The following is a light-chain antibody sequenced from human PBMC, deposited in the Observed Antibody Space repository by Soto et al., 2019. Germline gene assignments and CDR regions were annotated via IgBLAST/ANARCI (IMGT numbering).Light chain of an antibody. CDR1: SSDVGGYKY. CDR3: SSYISSSTLVV. CDR2: EVS. Sequence: QSALTQPASVSGSPGQSITISCTGTSSDVGGYKYVSWYQQHPGKAPKLMIYEVSNRPSGVSNRFSGSKSGNTASLTISGLQAEDEADYYCSSYISSSTLVVFGGGTKVTVL. J-gene: IGLJ2*01. V-gene: IGLV2-14*01.